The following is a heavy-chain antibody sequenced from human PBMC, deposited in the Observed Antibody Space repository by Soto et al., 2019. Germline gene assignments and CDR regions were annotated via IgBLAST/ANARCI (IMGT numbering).Heavy chain of an antibody. CDR2: IYWDNDK. D-gene: IGHD3-10*01. Sequence: QITLKESGPTLVKPTQTLTLTCSFSGFSLSTTGVGVGWIRQSPGKALEWLAIIYWDNDKRYSPSLKSRVHINKDTSKIQVVLTVTNMDPVDTGTYYCARSLWFGELHWGQGALVTVSS. J-gene: IGHJ4*02. CDR1: GFSLSTTGVG. V-gene: IGHV2-5*02. CDR3: ARSLWFGELH.